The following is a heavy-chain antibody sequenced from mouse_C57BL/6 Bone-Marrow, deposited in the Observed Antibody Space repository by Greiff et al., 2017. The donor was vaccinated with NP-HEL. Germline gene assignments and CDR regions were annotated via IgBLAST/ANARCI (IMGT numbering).Heavy chain of an antibody. CDR2: IDPSDSYT. Sequence: QVQLKQPGAELVRPGTSVKLSCKASGYTFTSYWMHWVKQRPGQGLEWIGVIDPSDSYTNYNQKFKGKATLTVDTSSSTAYMQLSSLTSEDSAVYYCAREGSPPCYGTWFAYWGQGTLVTVSA. V-gene: IGHV1-59*01. CDR3: AREGSPPCYGTWFAY. J-gene: IGHJ3*01. D-gene: IGHD1-2*01. CDR1: GYTFTSYW.